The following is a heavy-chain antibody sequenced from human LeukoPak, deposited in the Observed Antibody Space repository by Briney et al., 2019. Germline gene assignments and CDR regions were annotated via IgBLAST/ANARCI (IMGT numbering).Heavy chain of an antibody. V-gene: IGHV4-38-2*02. J-gene: IGHJ6*03. CDR3: ARESYSGYPYYYYMDV. D-gene: IGHD5-12*01. CDR1: GYSISSGYY. CDR2: IYHSGST. Sequence: SETLSLTCTVSGYSISSGYYWGWIRQPPGKGLEWIGSIYHSGSTYYNPSLKSRVTISVDTSKNQFSLKLSSVTPEDAAVYYCARESYSGYPYYYYMDVWGKGTTVTVSS.